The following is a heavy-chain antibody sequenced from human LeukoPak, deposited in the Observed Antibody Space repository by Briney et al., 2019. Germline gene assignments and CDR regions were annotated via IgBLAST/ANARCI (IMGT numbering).Heavy chain of an antibody. D-gene: IGHD3-16*02. CDR1: GSTFSSYA. CDR3: AKAFPGLRVWGSYPDAFDI. J-gene: IGHJ3*02. V-gene: IGHV3-23*01. CDR2: ISGSGGST. Sequence: PGGSLRLSCAASGSTFSSYAMSWVRQAPGKGLEWVCAISGSGGSTYYADSLKGRFTIFTDNSNNTLYLQMISLRAEATAVYYCAKAFPGLRVWGSYPDAFDIWGQGTMVTVSS.